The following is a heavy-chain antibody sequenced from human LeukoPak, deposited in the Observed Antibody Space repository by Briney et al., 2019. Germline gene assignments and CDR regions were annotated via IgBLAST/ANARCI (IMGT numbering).Heavy chain of an antibody. CDR2: INPSGGST. Sequence: ASVKVSCKASGYTFTSYYMHWVRQAPGQGLEWMGIINPSGGSTSYAQKFQGRVTMTRDTSTSTVYMELSSLRSEDTAVYYCARDPIFGVVPPPYYYGMDVWGQGTTVTASS. V-gene: IGHV1-46*01. CDR3: ARDPIFGVVPPPYYYGMDV. CDR1: GYTFTSYY. J-gene: IGHJ6*02. D-gene: IGHD3-3*01.